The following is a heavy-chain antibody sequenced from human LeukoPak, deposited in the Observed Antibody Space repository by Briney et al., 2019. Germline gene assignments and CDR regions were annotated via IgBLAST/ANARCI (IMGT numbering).Heavy chain of an antibody. CDR3: ARGLGISGSYDELAFDI. V-gene: IGHV1-8*01. J-gene: IGHJ3*02. CDR2: MNPNSGNT. Sequence: GASVKVSCKASGYTFTSYDINWVRQATGQGLEWMGWMNPNSGNTGYAQKFQGRVTMTRNTSIGTAYMELSSLRSEDTAVYYCARGLGISGSYDELAFDIWGQGTMVTVSS. CDR1: GYTFTSYD. D-gene: IGHD1-26*01.